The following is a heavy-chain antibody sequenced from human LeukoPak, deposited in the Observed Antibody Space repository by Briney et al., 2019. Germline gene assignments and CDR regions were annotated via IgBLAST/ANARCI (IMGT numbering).Heavy chain of an antibody. V-gene: IGHV1-18*01. J-gene: IGHJ5*02. D-gene: IGHD3-22*01. CDR3: ARDLAAITTGSHNWFDP. Sequence: GASVKVSCKASGYTFTSYGISWVRQAPGQGLEWMGWISAYNGNTNYAQKFQGRVTMTRDTSISTAFMELSRLTSDDTAVYYCARDLAAITTGSHNWFDPWGQGTLVTVSS. CDR2: ISAYNGNT. CDR1: GYTFTSYG.